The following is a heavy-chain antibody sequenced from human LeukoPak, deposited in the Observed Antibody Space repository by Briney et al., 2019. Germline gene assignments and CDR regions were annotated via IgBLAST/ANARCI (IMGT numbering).Heavy chain of an antibody. V-gene: IGHV4-34*01. J-gene: IGHJ4*02. CDR2: INHRGST. D-gene: IGHD1-26*01. CDR1: GESLSKYY. CDR3: ASSVGSTDY. Sequence: SETLSLTCAVYGESLSKYYWTWIRQSPGKGLEWIGEINHRGSTNLNPSLKSRVTLSVDTSKHQFSLKLTSVAAADAAVYYCASSVGSTDYWGQGTLVTVSS.